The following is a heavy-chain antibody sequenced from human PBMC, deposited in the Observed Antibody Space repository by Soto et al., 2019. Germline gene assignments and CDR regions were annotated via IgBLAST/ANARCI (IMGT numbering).Heavy chain of an antibody. CDR1: GGSISSYY. D-gene: IGHD5-18*01. CDR2: IYYSGST. J-gene: IGHJ4*02. V-gene: IGHV4-59*08. Sequence: QVQLQESGPGLVKPSETLSLTCTVSGGSISSYYWSWIRQPPGKGLEWIGYIYYSGSTNYNPSLKSRVTISVDTSKNQFSLKLSSVTAADTAVYYCARHGPVDTAMGTFDYWGQGTLVTVSS. CDR3: ARHGPVDTAMGTFDY.